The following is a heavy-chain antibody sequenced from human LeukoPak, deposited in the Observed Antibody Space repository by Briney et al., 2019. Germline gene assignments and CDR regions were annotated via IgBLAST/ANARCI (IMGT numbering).Heavy chain of an antibody. Sequence: SETLSLTCTVSGGSLSSGDYYWSWIRQPPGKGLEWIGYIYYSGSTYYNPSLKSRVTISVDTSKNQFSLKLSSVTAADTAVYYCARLRPAARYYYYYMDVWGKGTTVTVSS. V-gene: IGHV4-30-4*08. D-gene: IGHD2-2*01. J-gene: IGHJ6*03. CDR1: GGSLSSGDYY. CDR3: ARLRPAARYYYYYMDV. CDR2: IYYSGST.